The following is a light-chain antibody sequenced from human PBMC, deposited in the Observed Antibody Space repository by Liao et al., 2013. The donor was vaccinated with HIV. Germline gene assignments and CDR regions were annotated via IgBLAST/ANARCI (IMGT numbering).Light chain of an antibody. Sequence: SFELTQPPSVSVSPGQTASVTCSGDELGNKNICWYQQRPGQSPVLVISEDDKRPSGIPERFSGSNSGNTATLTITGTQALDEADYYCQTWDSSIGVFGGGTKLTVL. V-gene: IGLV3-1*01. CDR2: EDD. CDR3: QTWDSSIGV. CDR1: ELGNKN. J-gene: IGLJ3*02.